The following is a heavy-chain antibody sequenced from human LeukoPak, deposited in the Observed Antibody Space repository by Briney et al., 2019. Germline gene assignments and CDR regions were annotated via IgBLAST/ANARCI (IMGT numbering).Heavy chain of an antibody. CDR1: GGSISSSDYY. CDR2: IYHSGST. V-gene: IGHV4-30-4*01. D-gene: IGHD1-26*01. CDR3: ARADSGSYCDY. Sequence: SETLSLTCTVSGGSISSSDYYWSWIRQPPGRGLEWIGNIYHSGSTYYNPSLASRVTISRDTSRNEFSLELSSVTAADTAVYYCARADSGSYCDYWGQGTLVTVSS. J-gene: IGHJ4*02.